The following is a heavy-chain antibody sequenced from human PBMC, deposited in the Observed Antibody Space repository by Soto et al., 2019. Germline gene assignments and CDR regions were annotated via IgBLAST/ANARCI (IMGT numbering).Heavy chain of an antibody. Sequence: PGGSLRLSCAASGFTFSSYGMHWVRQAPGKGLEWVAVISYDGSNKYYADSVKGRFTISRDNSKNTLYLQMSSLRAEDTAVYYCANYDSSGYLSPSDYWGQGTLVTVSS. D-gene: IGHD3-22*01. CDR1: GFTFSSYG. J-gene: IGHJ4*02. CDR3: ANYDSSGYLSPSDY. V-gene: IGHV3-30*18. CDR2: ISYDGSNK.